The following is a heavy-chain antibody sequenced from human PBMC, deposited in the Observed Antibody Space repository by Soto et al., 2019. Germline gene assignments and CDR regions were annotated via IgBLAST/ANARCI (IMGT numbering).Heavy chain of an antibody. J-gene: IGHJ6*02. CDR2: IYYSGST. CDR1: GGSISSGGYY. Sequence: SETLSLTCTVSGGSISSGGYYWSWIRQHPGKGLEWIGYIYYSGSTYYNPSLKSRVTISVDTSKNQFSLKLSSVTAADTAVYYCARDQVTDGMDVWGQGTTVTVYS. CDR3: ARDQVTDGMDV. V-gene: IGHV4-31*03.